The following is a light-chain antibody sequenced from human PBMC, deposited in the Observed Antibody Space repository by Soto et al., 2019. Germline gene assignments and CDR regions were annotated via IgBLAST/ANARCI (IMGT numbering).Light chain of an antibody. CDR3: QQYGNSPWT. CDR1: QSVSSSY. Sequence: EIVLTQSPGTLSLSPGERATLSCRASQSVSSSYLAWYQQKPGQAPRLLIYGASSRATGIPDRFSGSGSGTDFTLTISRLEPADFAVFYCQQYGNSPWTFGQGTKVDI. V-gene: IGKV3-20*01. CDR2: GAS. J-gene: IGKJ1*01.